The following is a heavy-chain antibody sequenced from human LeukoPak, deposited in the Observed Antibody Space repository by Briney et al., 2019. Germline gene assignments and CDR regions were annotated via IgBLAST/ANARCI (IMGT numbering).Heavy chain of an antibody. Sequence: ASVKVSCKASGYTFTSYAMHWVRQAPRQRLEWMGWINAGNGNTKYSQEFQGRVTITRDTSASTAYMELSSLRSEDMAVYYCAIMVRGVKNAFDIWGQGTMVTVSS. D-gene: IGHD3-10*01. CDR2: INAGNGNT. CDR1: GYTFTSYA. J-gene: IGHJ3*02. V-gene: IGHV1-3*03. CDR3: AIMVRGVKNAFDI.